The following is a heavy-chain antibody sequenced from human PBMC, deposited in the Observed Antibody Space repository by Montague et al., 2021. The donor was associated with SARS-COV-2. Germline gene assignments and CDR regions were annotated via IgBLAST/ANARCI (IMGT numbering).Heavy chain of an antibody. Sequence: SLRLSCAASGFTFSGYSVNWVRQAPGKGLEWISYISSSTNIIYYADSVEGRFTISRDNARNSLYLQMNSLRVDDTAVYYCAKDLVLRAARPDALDVWGQGTVVTVSS. J-gene: IGHJ3*01. CDR3: AKDLVLRAARPDALDV. V-gene: IGHV3-48*04. D-gene: IGHD6-6*01. CDR1: GFTFSGYS. CDR2: ISSSTNII.